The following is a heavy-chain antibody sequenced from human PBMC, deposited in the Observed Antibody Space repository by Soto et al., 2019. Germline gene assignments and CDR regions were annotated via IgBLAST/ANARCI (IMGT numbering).Heavy chain of an antibody. CDR1: GFTFSSYA. Sequence: GGSLRLSCAASGFTFSSYALHWVRQAPGKGLEWVAVISYDGGNKYYADSVKGRFTISRDNSKNTLYLQMNSLRAEDTAVYYCASPSGGMDVWGQGTTVTVSS. V-gene: IGHV3-30-3*01. CDR3: ASPSGGMDV. CDR2: ISYDGGNK. J-gene: IGHJ6*02. D-gene: IGHD1-26*01.